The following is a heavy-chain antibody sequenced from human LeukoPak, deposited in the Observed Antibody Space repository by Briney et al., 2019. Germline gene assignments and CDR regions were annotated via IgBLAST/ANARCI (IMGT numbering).Heavy chain of an antibody. CDR1: AFTFSHYP. J-gene: IGHJ3*02. CDR3: ARGKFFDI. Sequence: GGSLRLSCEASAFTFSHYPMDWVRQALGKGLELVAIISDDGTNRYYADSVKGRFTISRDDSNNTVYLQMNSLRVDDTAIYFCARGKFFDIWGQGTMVTVSS. V-gene: IGHV3-30-3*01. CDR2: ISDDGTNR.